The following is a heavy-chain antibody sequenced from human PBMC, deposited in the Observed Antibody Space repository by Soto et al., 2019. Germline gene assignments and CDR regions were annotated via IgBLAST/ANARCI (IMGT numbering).Heavy chain of an antibody. D-gene: IGHD3-10*01. V-gene: IGHV1-18*01. CDR2: IRAYNGDT. J-gene: IGHJ6*02. Sequence: ASVKVSCKTSGYSFTAYDSYWVRQAPGQGLEWMGWIRAYNGDTNYAQKFQTRVTMTTDKSTDTAYMDLRSLTSDDTAIYYCARAGAAPYYYYGLDVWGQGTTVTV. CDR3: ARAGAAPYYYYGLDV. CDR1: GYSFTAYD.